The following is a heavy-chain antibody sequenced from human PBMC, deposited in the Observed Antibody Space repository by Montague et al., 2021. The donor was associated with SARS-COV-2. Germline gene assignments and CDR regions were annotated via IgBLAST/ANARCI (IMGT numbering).Heavy chain of an antibody. Sequence: SETLSLTCTVSSGSIFHAHWSWVRQPPGKGLEWLGSMFYGGATSNNPSLKSRVTMSIDTSTYQFSLKLSFVTAADTAVYYCARQDYFVSVTSYKGFDPWGQGILVTVSS. CDR2: MFYGGAT. J-gene: IGHJ5*01. CDR3: ARQDYFVSVTSYKGFDP. V-gene: IGHV4-59*08. CDR1: SGSIFHAH. D-gene: IGHD3-10*01.